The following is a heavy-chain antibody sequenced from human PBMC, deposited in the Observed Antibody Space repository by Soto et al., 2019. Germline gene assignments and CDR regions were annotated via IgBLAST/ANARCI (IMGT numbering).Heavy chain of an antibody. D-gene: IGHD1-26*01. Sequence: EVQLVESGGGLVQPGGSLRLSCAASGFTFSSYSMNWVRQAPGKGLEWVSYISSSSSTISYADSVKGRFTISRDNAKNSLYVQLNRLRAEDTAVYYCARGGRDGWELNYCDYWGQGTLVTFSS. CDR2: ISSSSSTI. V-gene: IGHV3-48*01. CDR3: ARGGRDGWELNYCDY. CDR1: GFTFSSYS. J-gene: IGHJ4*02.